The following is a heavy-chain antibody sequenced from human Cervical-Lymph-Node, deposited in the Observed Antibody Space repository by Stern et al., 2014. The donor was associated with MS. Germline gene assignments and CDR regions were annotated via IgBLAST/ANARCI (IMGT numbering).Heavy chain of an antibody. J-gene: IGHJ6*01. CDR2: ITPIFNSA. Sequence: QVQLVQSGAEVKKPGSSVKVSCKASGDTFPDYAISWVRQAPGQGPAWVGGITPIFNSADYAQKFQGRLTITADKSRSTAYMELSSLTSEDTAVYYCAREVGSLAMDVWGQGTTVIVSS. D-gene: IGHD1-1*01. V-gene: IGHV1-69*06. CDR1: GDTFPDYA. CDR3: AREVGSLAMDV.